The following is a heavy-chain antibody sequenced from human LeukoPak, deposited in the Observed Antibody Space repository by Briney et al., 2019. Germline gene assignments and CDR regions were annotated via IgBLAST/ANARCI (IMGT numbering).Heavy chain of an antibody. D-gene: IGHD3-22*01. CDR3: ARDLDYYYSSGYYPDY. V-gene: IGHV3-21*01. J-gene: IGHJ4*02. CDR1: GFTFSSYS. CDR2: ISSSSSYI. Sequence: GGSLRLSCAASGFTFSSYSMNWVRQAPGKGLEWVSSISSSSSYIYYADSVKGRFTISRDNAKNSLYLQMNSLRAEDTAVYYCARDLDYYYSSGYYPDYWGQGTLVTVSS.